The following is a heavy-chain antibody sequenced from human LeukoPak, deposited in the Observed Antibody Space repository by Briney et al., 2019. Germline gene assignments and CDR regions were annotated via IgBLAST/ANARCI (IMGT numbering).Heavy chain of an antibody. V-gene: IGHV4-39*07. J-gene: IGHJ4*02. CDR3: ARDPKQWLAMGGED. Sequence: SETLSLTCTVSGGSISSSSYYWGWIRQPPGKGLEWIGSIYYSGSTYYNPSLKSRVTISVDTSKNQFSLKLSSVTAADTAVYYCARDPKQWLAMGGEDWGQGTLVTVSS. D-gene: IGHD6-19*01. CDR2: IYYSGST. CDR1: GGSISSSSYY.